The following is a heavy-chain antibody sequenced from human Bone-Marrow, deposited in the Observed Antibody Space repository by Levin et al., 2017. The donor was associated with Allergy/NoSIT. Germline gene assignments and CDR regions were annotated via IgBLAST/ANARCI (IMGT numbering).Heavy chain of an antibody. CDR2: ISGSGGST. J-gene: IGHJ4*02. Sequence: GSLRLSCAASGFTFSSYAMSWVRQAPGKGLEWVSAISGSGGSTYYADSVKGRFTISRDNSKNTLYLQMNSLRAEDTAVYYCAKDRGFSGYDSADFDYWGQGTLVTVSS. D-gene: IGHD5-12*01. CDR3: AKDRGFSGYDSADFDY. V-gene: IGHV3-23*01. CDR1: GFTFSSYA.